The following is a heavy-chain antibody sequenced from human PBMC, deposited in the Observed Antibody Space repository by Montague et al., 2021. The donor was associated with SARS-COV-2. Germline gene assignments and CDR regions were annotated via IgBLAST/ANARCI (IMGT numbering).Heavy chain of an antibody. D-gene: IGHD2-2*01. J-gene: IGHJ6*02. CDR2: INHSGST. V-gene: IGHV4-34*01. CDR1: GGSFSGYY. Sequence: SETLSLTCAVYGGSFSGYYWSWIRQPPGKGLEWIGEINHSGSTNCNPSLKSRVTISVDTSKNQISLKLSSVTAADTAVYYCARVRAVPAALRIFSLGRSYYGMDVWGQGTTVTVSS. CDR3: ARVRAVPAALRIFSLGRSYYGMDV.